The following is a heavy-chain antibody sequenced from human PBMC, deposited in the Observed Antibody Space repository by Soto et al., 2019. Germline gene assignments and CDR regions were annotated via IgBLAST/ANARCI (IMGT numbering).Heavy chain of an antibody. CDR1: GGSISSYY. Sequence: SETLSLTCTVSGGSISSYYWSWIRQPPGKGLEWIGYIYYSGSTNYNPSLKSRVTISVDTSKNQFSLKLSSVTAADTAVYYCARVYGSGETNYYYYYMDVWGKGTTVTVSS. CDR2: IYYSGST. J-gene: IGHJ6*03. CDR3: ARVYGSGETNYYYYYMDV. D-gene: IGHD3-10*01. V-gene: IGHV4-59*01.